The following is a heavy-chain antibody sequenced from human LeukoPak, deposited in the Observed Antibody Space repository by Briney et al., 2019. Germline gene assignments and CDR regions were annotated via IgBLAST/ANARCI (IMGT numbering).Heavy chain of an antibody. J-gene: IGHJ1*01. CDR1: SSSVSSFY. V-gene: IGHV4-59*02. CDR3: ARVTYGGNPGY. CDR2: VSYSGST. Sequence: SETLSLSCTVSSSSVSSFYRSWVWQPPGKGLEWIGYVSYSGSTSYDPSLKSRVTISLDTSKNQFSLQLTSVTAADTAVYYCARVTYGGNPGYWGQGSLVTVSS. D-gene: IGHD4-23*01.